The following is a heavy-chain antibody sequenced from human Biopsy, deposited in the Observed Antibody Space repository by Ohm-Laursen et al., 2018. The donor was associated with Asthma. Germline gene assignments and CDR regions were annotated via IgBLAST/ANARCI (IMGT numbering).Heavy chain of an antibody. CDR3: ARKAGSCISRTCYSLDF. J-gene: IGHJ4*02. D-gene: IGHD2-2*01. CDR1: GGTFNTYV. V-gene: IGHV1-69*01. CDR2: INSVFGTT. Sequence: SSVKVSCKSLGGTFNTYVIGWVRQAPGQGLEWMGGINSVFGTTTYPQKFQDRVTITADDSTSTVYMELSSLRSEDTAAYYCARKAGSCISRTCYSLDFWSQGTLATVSS.